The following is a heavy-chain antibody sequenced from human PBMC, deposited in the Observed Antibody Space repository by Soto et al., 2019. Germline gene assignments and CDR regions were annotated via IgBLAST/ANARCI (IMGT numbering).Heavy chain of an antibody. CDR1: GYTFTSYG. CDR2: INPSGGST. V-gene: IGHV1-46*01. Sequence: GASVKVSCKASGYTFTSYGMSWVRQAPGQGLEWMGIINPSGGSTTYAQKFQGRVTMTRDTSTSTVYMELSSLRSEDTAVYYCARRGACISTSCSLDYWGQGTLVTAPQ. D-gene: IGHD2-2*01. CDR3: ARRGACISTSCSLDY. J-gene: IGHJ4*02.